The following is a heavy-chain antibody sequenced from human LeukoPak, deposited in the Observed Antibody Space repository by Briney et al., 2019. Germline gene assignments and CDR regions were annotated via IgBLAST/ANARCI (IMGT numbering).Heavy chain of an antibody. CDR3: TAYSNSSGGY. V-gene: IGHV3-73*01. D-gene: IGHD6-6*01. CDR1: GFTFSGSA. Sequence: GGSLKLSCAASGFTFSGSAMYWVRQASGKGLEWVGRIRSKPNNYATAYAVSVKGRFTISRDDSNNTAYLQMSSLKTEDTAVYYCTAYSNSSGGYWGQGTLVTVSS. CDR2: IRSKPNNYAT. J-gene: IGHJ4*02.